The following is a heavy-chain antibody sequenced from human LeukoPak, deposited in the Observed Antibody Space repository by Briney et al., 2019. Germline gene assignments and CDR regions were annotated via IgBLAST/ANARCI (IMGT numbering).Heavy chain of an antibody. D-gene: IGHD6-19*01. V-gene: IGHV3-30*18. CDR1: GFTFSRYG. J-gene: IGHJ4*02. Sequence: EPGRSLRLSCAASGFTFSRYGMHWVRQAPGKGLEWVAVISYDGSNKYYADSVKGRFTISRDNSKNTLYLQMNSLRAEDTAVYYCAKDGDSSGWYYFDYWGQGTLVTVSS. CDR2: ISYDGSNK. CDR3: AKDGDSSGWYYFDY.